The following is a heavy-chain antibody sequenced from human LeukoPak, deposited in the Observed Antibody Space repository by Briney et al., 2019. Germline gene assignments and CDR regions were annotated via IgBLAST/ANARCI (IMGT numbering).Heavy chain of an antibody. V-gene: IGHV3-21*04. CDR3: ATDRGY. D-gene: IGHD3-16*01. CDR1: GFTFSSYS. Sequence: GGSLRLSCAASGFTFSSYSMNWVRQAPGKGLEWVSSISSSSSYIYYADSVKGRFTISRDNSKNTVFLQMSSLRADDTAVYYCATDRGYWGQGTLVTVSS. J-gene: IGHJ4*02. CDR2: ISSSSSYI.